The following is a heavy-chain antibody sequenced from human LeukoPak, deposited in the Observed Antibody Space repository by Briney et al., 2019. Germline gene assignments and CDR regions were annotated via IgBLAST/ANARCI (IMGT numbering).Heavy chain of an antibody. Sequence: PSETLSLTCTVSGGSISSYYWSWIRQPPGKRLEWIGYIYYSGNTNYNPSLKSRVTISVDTSKNQFSLKLSSVTAADAAVYYCARGAGGAMPYWGQGTPVTVSS. J-gene: IGHJ4*02. CDR3: ARGAGGAMPY. V-gene: IGHV4-59*01. D-gene: IGHD3-16*01. CDR2: IYYSGNT. CDR1: GGSISSYY.